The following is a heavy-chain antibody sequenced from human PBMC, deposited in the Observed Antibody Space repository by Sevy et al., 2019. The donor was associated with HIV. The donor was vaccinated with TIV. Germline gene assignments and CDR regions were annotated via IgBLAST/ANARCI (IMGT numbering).Heavy chain of an antibody. Sequence: GGSLRLSCAASGFSFSDYSMIWVRQAPGKGLEWVSSISKSGSYKYYADSVKGRFTISRDNADNSLHLHMNSLRDDDTAVYYCARCRIGVALFNAFDIWGQGTTVTVSS. CDR3: ARCRIGVALFNAFDI. CDR2: ISKSGSYK. D-gene: IGHD3-3*01. CDR1: GFSFSDYS. V-gene: IGHV3-21*01. J-gene: IGHJ3*02.